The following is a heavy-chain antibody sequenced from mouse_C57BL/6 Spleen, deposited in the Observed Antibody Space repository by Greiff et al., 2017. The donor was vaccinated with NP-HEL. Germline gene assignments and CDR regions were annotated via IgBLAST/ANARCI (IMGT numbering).Heavy chain of an antibody. CDR3: ARADPLRGYFDV. Sequence: VQLQQPGAELVRPGSSVKLSCKASGYTFTSYWMHWVKQRPIQGLEWIGNIDPSDSETHYNQKFKDKATLTVDKSSSTAYMQLSSLTSEDSAVYYCARADPLRGYFDVWGTGTTVTVSS. V-gene: IGHV1-52*01. CDR2: IDPSDSET. J-gene: IGHJ1*03. D-gene: IGHD1-3*01. CDR1: GYTFTSYW.